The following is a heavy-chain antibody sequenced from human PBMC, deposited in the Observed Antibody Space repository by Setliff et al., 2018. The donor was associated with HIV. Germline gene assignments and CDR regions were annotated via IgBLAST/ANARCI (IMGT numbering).Heavy chain of an antibody. Sequence: ASVKVSCKSSGYNFNNFGVSWVRQAPGQGLECLGYINGYNSKTHYSQRLQGRLTLTTDTSTNTVYLELRSLISDDTAIYYCAREAPRYASGAFDFWGQGTMVTVSS. CDR2: INGYNSKT. CDR1: GYNFNNFG. CDR3: AREAPRYASGAFDF. V-gene: IGHV1-18*01. D-gene: IGHD3-9*01. J-gene: IGHJ3*01.